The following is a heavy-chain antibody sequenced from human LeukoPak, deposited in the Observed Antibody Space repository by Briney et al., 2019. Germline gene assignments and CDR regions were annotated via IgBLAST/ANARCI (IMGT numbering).Heavy chain of an antibody. CDR3: ARERTTVVTIFDY. D-gene: IGHD4-23*01. CDR2: ISYDGSNK. CDR1: GFTFSSYA. Sequence: PGRSLRLSCAASGFTFSSYAMHWVRQAPGKGLEWVAVISYDGSNKYYADSVKGRFTISRDNSKNTLYLQMNSLRAEDTAVYYCARERTTVVTIFDYWGQGTLVTVSS. J-gene: IGHJ4*02. V-gene: IGHV3-30*04.